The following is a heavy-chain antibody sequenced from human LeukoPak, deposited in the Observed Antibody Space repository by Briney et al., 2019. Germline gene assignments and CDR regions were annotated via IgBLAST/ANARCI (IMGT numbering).Heavy chain of an antibody. D-gene: IGHD6-19*01. CDR3: ARDRSSGWLLDY. J-gene: IGHJ4*01. CDR2: ISSSGSTI. CDR1: GFTFSDYE. V-gene: IGHV3-48*03. Sequence: GGPLRLPCAASGFTFSDYEVHWAREAPGKGGEWVSYISSSGSTIYYADSIEGRFTISRESAKNSLYLQMSSLRGEDTAVNYCARDRSSGWLLDYWGQGTLVTVSS.